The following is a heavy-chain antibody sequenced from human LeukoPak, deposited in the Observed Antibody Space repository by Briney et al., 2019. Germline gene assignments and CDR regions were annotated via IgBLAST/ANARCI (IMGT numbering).Heavy chain of an antibody. D-gene: IGHD2-15*01. V-gene: IGHV3-48*01. CDR3: AKDLENVVVVAASN. CDR2: ISVTSDVI. Sequence: PGGSLRLSCAASGFNFSSYNMNWVRQTPEKRLEWISHISVTSDVIYYTDSVKGRFTISRDNAKNSLYLQMNSLRADDTAVYYCAKDLENVVVVAASNWGQGTLVTVSS. J-gene: IGHJ4*02. CDR1: GFNFSSYN.